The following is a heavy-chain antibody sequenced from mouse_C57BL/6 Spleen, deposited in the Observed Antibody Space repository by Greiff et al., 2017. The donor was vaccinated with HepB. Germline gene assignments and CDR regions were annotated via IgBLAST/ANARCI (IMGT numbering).Heavy chain of an antibody. Sequence: EVKLQESGPGLVKPSQSLSLTCSVTGYSITSGYYWNWIRQFPGNKLEWMGYISYDGSNNYNPSLKNRISITRDTSKNQFFLKLNSVTTEDTATYYCARRGYYGSSPLYFDYWGQGTTLTVSS. J-gene: IGHJ2*01. V-gene: IGHV3-6*01. CDR3: ARRGYYGSSPLYFDY. D-gene: IGHD1-1*01. CDR2: ISYDGSN. CDR1: GYSITSGYY.